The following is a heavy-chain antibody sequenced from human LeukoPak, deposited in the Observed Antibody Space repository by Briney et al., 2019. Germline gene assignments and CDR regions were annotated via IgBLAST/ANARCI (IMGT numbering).Heavy chain of an antibody. CDR3: ARRPYYDFPFDP. Sequence: SETLSLTCTVSGYSISSGYYWGWIRQPPGKGLEWIGSIYHSGSTYYNPSLKSRVTISVDTSKNQFSLKLSSVTAADTAVYYCARRPYYDFPFDPWGQGTLVTVSS. CDR2: IYHSGST. CDR1: GYSISSGYY. V-gene: IGHV4-38-2*02. D-gene: IGHD3-3*01. J-gene: IGHJ5*02.